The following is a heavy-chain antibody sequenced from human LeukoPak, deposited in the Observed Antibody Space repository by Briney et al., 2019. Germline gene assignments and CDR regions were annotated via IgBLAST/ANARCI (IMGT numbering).Heavy chain of an antibody. CDR3: AVFRLVELTLYGFFDY. D-gene: IGHD3-16*02. CDR2: IVVGSGNT. Sequence: SVKVSCKASGFTFTSSAVQWVRQARGQRLEWIGWIVVGSGNTNYAQKFQERVTITRDMSTSTAYMELSSLRSEDTAVYYCAVFRLVELTLYGFFDYWFQGPLVTVSS. J-gene: IGHJ4*02. CDR1: GFTFTSSA. V-gene: IGHV1-58*01.